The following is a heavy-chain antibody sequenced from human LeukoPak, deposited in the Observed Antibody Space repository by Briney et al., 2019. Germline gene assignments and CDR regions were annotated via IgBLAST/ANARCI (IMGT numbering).Heavy chain of an antibody. Sequence: PSETLSLTCTVSGGSISANSYYWGWIRQPPGKGLEWIGSIYYSGSAFYNPSLKSRVALSVDTSKNQFFLKVKSVTAADTAVYYCATPAAAGKDYFDDWGQGTLVTVSS. V-gene: IGHV4-39*01. CDR2: IYYSGSA. J-gene: IGHJ4*02. D-gene: IGHD6-13*01. CDR3: ATPAAAGKDYFDD. CDR1: GGSISANSYY.